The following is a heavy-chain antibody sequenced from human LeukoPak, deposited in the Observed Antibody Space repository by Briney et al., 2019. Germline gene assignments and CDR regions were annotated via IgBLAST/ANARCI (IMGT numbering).Heavy chain of an antibody. J-gene: IGHJ5*02. D-gene: IGHD3-3*02. Sequence: ASVKVSCKASGYTFTGYYMHWVRQAPGQGLEWMGWINPNSGGTNYAQKFQGRVTMTRDTSISTAYMELSRLRSDDTAVYYCARDRWDSLFGVVSNWFDPWGQGTLVTVSS. CDR1: GYTFTGYY. CDR3: ARDRWDSLFGVVSNWFDP. V-gene: IGHV1-2*02. CDR2: INPNSGGT.